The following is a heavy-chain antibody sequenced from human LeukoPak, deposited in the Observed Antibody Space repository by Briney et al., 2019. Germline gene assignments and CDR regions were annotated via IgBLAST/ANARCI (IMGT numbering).Heavy chain of an antibody. D-gene: IGHD6-13*01. J-gene: IGHJ4*02. V-gene: IGHV4-34*01. CDR2: INHSGST. Sequence: ETLSLTCTVSGGSISSYYWSWIRQPPGKGLEWIGEINHSGSTNYNPSLKSRVTISVDTSKNQFSLKLSSVTAADTAVYYCASPYSSPDYWGQGTLVTVSS. CDR1: GGSISSYY. CDR3: ASPYSSPDY.